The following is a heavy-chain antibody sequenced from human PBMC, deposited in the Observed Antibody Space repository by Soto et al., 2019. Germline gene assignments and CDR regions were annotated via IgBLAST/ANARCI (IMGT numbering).Heavy chain of an antibody. V-gene: IGHV3-23*01. CDR1: GFTFRSYA. J-gene: IGHJ3*01. CDR3: AKEFPLAGSFPFLS. Sequence: GGSLRLSCAASGFTFRSYAMSWVRQAPGKGLEWVSGISGSGTGTYYADSVKGRFTISRDNAEDTLYLHMTSLRAEDTAVYYWAKEFPLAGSFPFLSWGQGKMSTSSS. CDR2: ISGSGTGT. D-gene: IGHD2-15*01.